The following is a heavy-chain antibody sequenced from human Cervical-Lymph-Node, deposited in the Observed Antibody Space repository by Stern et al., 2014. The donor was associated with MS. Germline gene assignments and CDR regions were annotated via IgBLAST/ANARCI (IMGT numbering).Heavy chain of an antibody. J-gene: IGHJ6*02. CDR2: ISPKNGDT. V-gene: IGHV1-2*02. Sequence: QVQLVQSGAEMKKPGASVQVSCKPSGFTFTNYSITWLRQAPGQRPEWMGRISPKNGDTNYAPKFQGRVTMTRDTSIDLVSLEVTRLRFDDTALYYCAENMDVWGQGTTVTVSS. CDR3: AENMDV. CDR1: GFTFTNYS.